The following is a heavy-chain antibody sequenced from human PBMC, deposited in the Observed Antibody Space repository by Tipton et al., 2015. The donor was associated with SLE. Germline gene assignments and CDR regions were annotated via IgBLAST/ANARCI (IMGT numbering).Heavy chain of an antibody. V-gene: IGHV4-34*01. D-gene: IGHD2-15*01. CDR2: INHSGST. Sequence: TLSLTCAVYGGSFSGCYWSWIRQPPGKGLEWIGEINHSGSTNYNPSLKSRVTISVDTSKNQFSLKLNSVTAADTAVYYCARNPTSYGSGGSCYAPWFDPWGQGTLVTVSS. CDR3: ARNPTSYGSGGSCYAPWFDP. CDR1: GGSFSGCY. J-gene: IGHJ5*02.